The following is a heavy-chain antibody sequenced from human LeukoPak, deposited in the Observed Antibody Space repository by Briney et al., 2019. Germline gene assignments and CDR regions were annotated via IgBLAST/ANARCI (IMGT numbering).Heavy chain of an antibody. Sequence: SETLSLTCTVSGVSISSYYWSWIRQPPGKGLEWIGYIYYIGTTNYNPSLKSRVTISVDTSKNQFSLKLSSVTAADTAVYYCARDPLSSYYYMDVWGKGTTVTVSS. CDR2: IYYIGTT. CDR1: GVSISSYY. J-gene: IGHJ6*03. CDR3: ARDPLSSYYYMDV. V-gene: IGHV4-59*01.